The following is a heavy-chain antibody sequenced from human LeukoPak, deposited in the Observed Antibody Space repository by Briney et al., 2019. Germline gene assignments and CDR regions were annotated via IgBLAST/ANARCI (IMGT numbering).Heavy chain of an antibody. CDR1: GYTFTSYD. V-gene: IGHV1-69*13. D-gene: IGHD3-22*01. Sequence: ASVKVSCKASGYTFTSYDISWVRQAPGQGLEWMGGIIPIFGTANYAQKFQGRVTITADESTSTAYMELSSLRSEDTAVYYCARGLPPRRNYDSSGYYSYYFDYWGQGTLVTVSS. CDR2: IIPIFGTA. J-gene: IGHJ4*02. CDR3: ARGLPPRRNYDSSGYYSYYFDY.